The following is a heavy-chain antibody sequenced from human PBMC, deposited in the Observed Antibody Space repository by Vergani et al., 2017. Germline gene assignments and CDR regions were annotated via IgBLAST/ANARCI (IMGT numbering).Heavy chain of an antibody. D-gene: IGHD3-22*01. CDR3: ARLYGRDSSGSKYFDY. J-gene: IGHJ4*01. CDR1: GYSFTNYW. CDR2: IHPADSDT. Sequence: EVQLVQSGAEVKKPGESLKISCQISGYSFTNYWIGWVRQMPGKGLEWMGIIHPADSDTRYSPSFEGQVTISVDKSLSTAYLQRSSLRASDSAMYYCARLYGRDSSGSKYFDYWGHGNLVTVSS. V-gene: IGHV5-51*01.